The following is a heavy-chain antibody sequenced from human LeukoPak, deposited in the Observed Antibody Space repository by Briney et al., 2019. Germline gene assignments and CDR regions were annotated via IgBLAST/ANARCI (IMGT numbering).Heavy chain of an antibody. J-gene: IGHJ4*02. CDR2: ISGSGGST. D-gene: IGHD3-10*01. CDR3: ARDGGLWFGELLMESRQD. CDR1: GFTFSSYG. Sequence: GGSLRLSCAASGFTFSSYGMSWVRQAPGKGLEWVSAISGSGGSTYYADSVKGRFTISRDNSKNTLYLQMNSLRAEDTAVYYCARDGGLWFGELLMESRQDWGQGTLVTVSS. V-gene: IGHV3-23*01.